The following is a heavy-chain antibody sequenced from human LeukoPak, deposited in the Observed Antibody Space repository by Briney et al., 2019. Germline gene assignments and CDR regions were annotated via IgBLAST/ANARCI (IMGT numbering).Heavy chain of an antibody. D-gene: IGHD3-3*01. Sequence: QLGGPLRLSCAASGFTFSSYWMYWVRQALGKGLVWVSRINSDARNTQYADSVQGRYTISRDNAKNTLYLQMNSLRVEYTAVYYCASGIGVGDSFDIWGQGTMVTVSS. CDR1: GFTFSSYW. CDR2: INSDARNT. J-gene: IGHJ3*02. V-gene: IGHV3-74*03. CDR3: ASGIGVGDSFDI.